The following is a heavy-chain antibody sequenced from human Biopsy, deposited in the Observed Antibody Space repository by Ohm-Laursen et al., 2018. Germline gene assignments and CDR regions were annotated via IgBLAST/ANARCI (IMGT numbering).Heavy chain of an antibody. CDR1: GYTFNTYD. CDR3: ASRPNCGGDCSSGFDY. J-gene: IGHJ4*02. V-gene: IGHV1-8*01. D-gene: IGHD2-21*02. CDR2: MNPNSGNT. Sequence: GASVKASCQASGYTFNTYDINWVRQAAGQGPEWMGWMNPNSGNTGFAQKFQGRITMTRSTSITTAYMELTNLRSEDPAVYYCASRPNCGGDCSSGFDYWGQGTLVTVSS.